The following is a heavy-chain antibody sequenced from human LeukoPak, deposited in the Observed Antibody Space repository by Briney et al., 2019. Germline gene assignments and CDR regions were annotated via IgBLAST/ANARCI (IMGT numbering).Heavy chain of an antibody. V-gene: IGHV3-48*03. Sequence: PGGSLRLSCAASGFTFSSYEMNWVRQAPGKGLEWVSYISSSGSTIYYADSVKGRFTISRDNAKNSLYLQMNSLRAEDTAVYYCARDPYYSYYYYGMDVWGQGTTVTVSS. CDR2: ISSSGSTI. D-gene: IGHD3-10*01. J-gene: IGHJ6*02. CDR1: GFTFSSYE. CDR3: ARDPYYSYYYYGMDV.